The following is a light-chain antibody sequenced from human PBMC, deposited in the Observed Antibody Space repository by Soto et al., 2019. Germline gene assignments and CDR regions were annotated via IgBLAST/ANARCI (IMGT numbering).Light chain of an antibody. CDR3: QQSNSFPHT. CDR2: AAS. J-gene: IGKJ2*01. Sequence: DIQMTQSPSSVSASVGDRVTITCRASQGISNWLAWYQQKPGQAPKLLIYAASSLHSGVPSRFSGSGSGTDCTLTISSLQPEDFATYFCQQSNSFPHTFGRGTKLEI. CDR1: QGISNW. V-gene: IGKV1-12*01.